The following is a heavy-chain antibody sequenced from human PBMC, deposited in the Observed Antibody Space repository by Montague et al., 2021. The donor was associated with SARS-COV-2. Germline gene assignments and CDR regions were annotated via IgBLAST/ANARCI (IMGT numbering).Heavy chain of an antibody. J-gene: IGHJ6*02. Sequence: SETLSLTCAVHGGSLSGYYWSWIRQPPDKGLEWIGEINHSANTKYNPSLKSPVTISIDTSKYQFSLKMTSVTAADTATYYCASGIYPSGSYYNRYYYGLNIWGPGTTVIVSS. V-gene: IGHV4-34*01. CDR2: INHSANT. CDR1: GGSLSGYY. D-gene: IGHD3-10*01. CDR3: ASGIYPSGSYYNRYYYGLNI.